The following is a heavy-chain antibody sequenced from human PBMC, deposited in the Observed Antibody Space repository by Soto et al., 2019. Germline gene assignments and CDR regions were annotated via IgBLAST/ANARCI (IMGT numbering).Heavy chain of an antibody. Sequence: PGGSLRLSCEATGFTFRSHEMNWSRQTPGKRLEWIAKISGSGSTINYADSVKGRFTISRDNVQRTLHLQMDSLRVEDTGVYYCARGGVYWGRGTLVTVSS. CDR2: ISGSGSTI. V-gene: IGHV3-48*03. CDR1: GFTFRSHE. CDR3: ARGGVY. D-gene: IGHD2-8*01. J-gene: IGHJ1*01.